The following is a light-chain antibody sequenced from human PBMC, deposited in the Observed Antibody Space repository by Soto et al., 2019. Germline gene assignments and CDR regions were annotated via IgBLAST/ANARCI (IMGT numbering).Light chain of an antibody. CDR1: QSVVNS. J-gene: IGKJ1*01. CDR3: QQDNKRPRT. V-gene: IGKV3-15*01. CDR2: GAS. Sequence: VLMQSLRSLFVAPGERATDSCRDSQSVVNSLAWYQQKPGQAPRLLIYGASTRATAVPDRFSVSGSGTDFTLTITSLQSDDFAVYCCQQDNKRPRTFGQGTKVEIK.